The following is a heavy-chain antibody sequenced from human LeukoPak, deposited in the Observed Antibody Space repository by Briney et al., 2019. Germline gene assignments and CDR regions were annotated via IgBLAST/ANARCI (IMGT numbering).Heavy chain of an antibody. Sequence: GGSLRLSCAASGFTFSSYSMNWVRQAPGKGLECVSSISSSSSYIYYADSVKGRFTISRDNAKNSLYLQMNSLRAEDTAVYYCARDRYCSGGSCYCYDYWGQGTLVTVSS. D-gene: IGHD2-15*01. CDR3: ARDRYCSGGSCYCYDY. V-gene: IGHV3-21*01. CDR1: GFTFSSYS. CDR2: ISSSSSYI. J-gene: IGHJ4*02.